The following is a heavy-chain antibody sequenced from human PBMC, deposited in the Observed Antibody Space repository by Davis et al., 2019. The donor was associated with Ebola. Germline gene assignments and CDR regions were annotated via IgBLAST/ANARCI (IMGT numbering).Heavy chain of an antibody. CDR2: ISSSSSYI. D-gene: IGHD6-6*01. CDR1: GFTFSSYS. J-gene: IGHJ5*02. V-gene: IGHV3-21*04. CDR3: AKGGGTSSSDFRRT. Sequence: ESLKISCAASGFTFSSYSMNWVRQAPGKGLEWVSSISSSSSYIYYADSVKGRFTISRDNSKNTLFLQMNSLRAEDTAVYYCAKGGGTSSSDFRRTWGQGTLVTVSS.